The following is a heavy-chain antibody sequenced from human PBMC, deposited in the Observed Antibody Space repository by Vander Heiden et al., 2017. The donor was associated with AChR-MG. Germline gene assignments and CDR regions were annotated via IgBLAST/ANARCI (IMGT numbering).Heavy chain of an antibody. CDR2: IYYSGST. J-gene: IGHJ5*02. CDR3: ARQTGGEYWFDP. V-gene: IGHV4-31*03. CDR1: GRSNSSSGNY. Sequence: QVQLQESGPGLVKPSQTLFLTCSVSGRSNSSSGNYWSWIRQHPGKGLEWIGYIYYSGSTYYNPSLKSRVTISVDTSKKQFSLKLSSVTAADTAVYYCARQTGGEYWFDPWGQGTLVTVSS. D-gene: IGHD3-16*01.